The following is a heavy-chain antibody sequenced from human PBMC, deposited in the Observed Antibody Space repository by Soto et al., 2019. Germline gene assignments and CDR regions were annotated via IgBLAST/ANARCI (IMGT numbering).Heavy chain of an antibody. CDR3: ARHFRSSSWSLDYYYYGMDV. D-gene: IGHD6-13*01. V-gene: IGHV4-59*08. J-gene: IGHJ6*02. CDR2: IYYSGST. CDR1: GGSISSYY. Sequence: SETLSLTCTVSGGSISSYYWSWIRQPPGKGLERIGYIYYSGSTNYNPSLKSRVTISVDTSKNQFSLKLSSVTAADTAVYYCARHFRSSSWSLDYYYYGMDVWGQGTTVTVSS.